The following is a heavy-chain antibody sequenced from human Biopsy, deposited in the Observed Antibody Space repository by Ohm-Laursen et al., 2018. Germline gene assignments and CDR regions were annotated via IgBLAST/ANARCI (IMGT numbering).Heavy chain of an antibody. CDR2: INQSGRT. J-gene: IGHJ4*02. CDR3: GNEVHGRDY. Sequence: GTLSLTCEVYGKTFSDYYWRWIRQPPGKGLEWIGQINQSGRTNYNPSLKSRVNISADKSNNQFSLKLTSVTSADTAVYFCGNEVHGRDYWGLGALVTVSS. V-gene: IGHV4-34*08. D-gene: IGHD2-15*01. CDR1: GKTFSDYY.